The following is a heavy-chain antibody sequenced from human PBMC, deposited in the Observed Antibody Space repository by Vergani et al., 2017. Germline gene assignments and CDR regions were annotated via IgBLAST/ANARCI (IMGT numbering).Heavy chain of an antibody. Sequence: EVQLVESGGGLVKPGGSLRLSCAASGFTFSSYSMNWVRQAPGKGLEWVSSISSSSSTIYYADSVKGRFTISRDNAKNSLYLQMNSLRAEDTAVYYCARIGYSAVVPPAFDYWGQGTLVTVSS. J-gene: IGHJ4*02. CDR3: ARIGYSAVVPPAFDY. CDR2: ISSSSSTI. V-gene: IGHV3-21*04. CDR1: GFTFSSYS. D-gene: IGHD5-24*01.